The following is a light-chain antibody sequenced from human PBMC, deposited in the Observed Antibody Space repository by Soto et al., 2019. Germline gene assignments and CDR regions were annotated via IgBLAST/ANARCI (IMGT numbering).Light chain of an antibody. Sequence: EIVLTQSTATLSFSAGERATLSCRASQSVRSYLAWYQQKPGQAPRLLIYGASSRATGIPDRFSGSGSGTDFTLTISRLEAEDFAVYYCQQCVTSPEWTFGQGTKVDI. CDR2: GAS. V-gene: IGKV3-20*01. CDR1: QSVRSY. J-gene: IGKJ1*01. CDR3: QQCVTSPEWT.